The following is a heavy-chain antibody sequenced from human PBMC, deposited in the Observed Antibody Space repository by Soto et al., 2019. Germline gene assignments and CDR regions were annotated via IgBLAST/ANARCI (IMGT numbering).Heavy chain of an antibody. Sequence: EVQLVESGGGLVKPGGSLRLSCAASGFTFSSYSMNWVRQAPGKGLEWVSSISSSSSYIYYADSVKGRFTISRDNAKNSLYLQMNSLRAEGTAVYYCARDIYDSCGTLNYWGQGTLVTVSS. J-gene: IGHJ4*02. CDR2: ISSSSSYI. CDR3: ARDIYDSCGTLNY. D-gene: IGHD3-22*01. V-gene: IGHV3-21*01. CDR1: GFTFSSYS.